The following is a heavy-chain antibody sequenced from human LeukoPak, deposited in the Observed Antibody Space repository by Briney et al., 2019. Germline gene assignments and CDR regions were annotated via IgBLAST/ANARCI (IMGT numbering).Heavy chain of an antibody. J-gene: IGHJ6*02. Sequence: GGSLRLSCQASGFIVSSNYMSWVRQAPGKGLEWVSVIYSGASTHYADSVKGRFTISRDTSKNTLYLQMNSLGVQDTAVYYCVRGSSDWNGMDVWGQGTTVTVSS. D-gene: IGHD6-19*01. V-gene: IGHV3-53*01. CDR1: GFIVSSNY. CDR2: IYSGAST. CDR3: VRGSSDWNGMDV.